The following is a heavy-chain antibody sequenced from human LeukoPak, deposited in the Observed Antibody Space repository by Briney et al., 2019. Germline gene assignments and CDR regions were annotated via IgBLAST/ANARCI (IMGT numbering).Heavy chain of an antibody. CDR2: ISYDGSNK. CDR1: GFTFSSYG. Sequence: TGGSLRLSCAASGFTFSSYGMHWVRQAPGKGLEWVAVISYDGSNKYYADSVKGRFTISRDNSKNTLYLQMNSLRAEDTAVYYCAKSVLRFLEWLFYHMDVWGKGTTVTVSS. J-gene: IGHJ6*03. CDR3: AKSVLRFLEWLFYHMDV. D-gene: IGHD3-3*01. V-gene: IGHV3-30*18.